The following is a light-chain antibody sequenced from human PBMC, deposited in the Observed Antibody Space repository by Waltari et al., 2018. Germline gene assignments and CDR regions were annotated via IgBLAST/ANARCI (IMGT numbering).Light chain of an antibody. CDR2: EVS. J-gene: IGLJ3*02. CDR3: SSYTSSSTWL. V-gene: IGLV2-14*01. Sequence: QSALTQPASVSGSPGQSITISCSGTSSDVGCSHYVSWYQQHPGKAPKLMISEVSNRPSGVSNRFSGSKSGNTASLTVSGLQAEDEADYYCSSYTSSSTWLFGGGTKLTVL. CDR1: SSDVGCSHY.